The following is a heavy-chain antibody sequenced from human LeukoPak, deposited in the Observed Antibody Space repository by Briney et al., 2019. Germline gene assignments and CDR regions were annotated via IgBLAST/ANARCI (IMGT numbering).Heavy chain of an antibody. CDR3: ARDGRRNGGYCSSTSCYRDWFDP. D-gene: IGHD2-2*02. CDR2: IYTSGST. V-gene: IGHV4-61*02. CDR1: GGSISSGSYY. J-gene: IGHJ5*02. Sequence: PSETLSLTCTVSGGSISSGSYYWSWIRQPAGKGLEWIGRIYTSGSTNYIPSLKSRVTISVDTSKNQFSLKLSSVTAADTAVYYCARDGRRNGGYCSSTSCYRDWFDPWGQGTLVTVSS.